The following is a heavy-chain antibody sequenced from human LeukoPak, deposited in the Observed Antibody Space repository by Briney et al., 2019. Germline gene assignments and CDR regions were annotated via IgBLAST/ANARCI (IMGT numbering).Heavy chain of an antibody. D-gene: IGHD3-22*01. Sequence: GGSLRLSCAASGFTFSSYAMHWVRQAPGKGLEWVAVISYDGSNKYYADSVKGRFTISRDNSKNTLYLQMNSLRAEDTAVYYCARSDHTYYHDSSGYTQPVDWGQGTLVTVSS. V-gene: IGHV3-30-3*01. J-gene: IGHJ4*02. CDR3: ARSDHTYYHDSSGYTQPVD. CDR1: GFTFSSYA. CDR2: ISYDGSNK.